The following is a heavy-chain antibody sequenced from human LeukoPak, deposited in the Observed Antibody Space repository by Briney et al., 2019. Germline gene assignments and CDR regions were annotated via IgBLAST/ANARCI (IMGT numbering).Heavy chain of an antibody. CDR3: ARDLWFRELLPFYFDY. Sequence: SGTLSLTCTVSGGSISSYYWSWIRQPAGKGLEWIGRIYSSGSTNYNPSLKSRVTISVDTSKNQFSLKLSSVTAADTAVYYCARDLWFRELLPFYFDYWGLGTLVTVSS. J-gene: IGHJ4*02. CDR1: GGSISSYY. CDR2: IYSSGST. V-gene: IGHV4-4*07. D-gene: IGHD3-10*01.